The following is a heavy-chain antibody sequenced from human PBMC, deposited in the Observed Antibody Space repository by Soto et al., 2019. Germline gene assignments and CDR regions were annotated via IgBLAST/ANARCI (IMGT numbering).Heavy chain of an antibody. CDR2: ISNSGSNR. J-gene: IGHJ6*03. CDR1: GLKFSNYG. CDR3: ARRGRTLPHYSYYMDV. Sequence: GGSLRLSWGAAGLKFSNYGMSWVRQAPGKGLEWVSSISNSGSNRYYAESVKGRVTISRDNSNNTLYLQMNSLRAEDTALYYCARRGRTLPHYSYYMDVWGKGTTVTVSS. V-gene: IGHV3-23*01.